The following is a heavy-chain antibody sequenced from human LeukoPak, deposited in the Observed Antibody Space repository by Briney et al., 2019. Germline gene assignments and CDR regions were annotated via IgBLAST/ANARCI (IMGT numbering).Heavy chain of an antibody. CDR1: GFSISSSYY. D-gene: IGHD5-18*01. CDR2: IYYSGST. V-gene: IGHV4-38-2*01. Sequence: SETLSLTCAVSGFSISSSYYWGWIRQPPGKGLEWIGSIYYSGSTYYNPSLKSRVTISVDTSKNQFSLKLSSVTAADTAVYYCARRYSYGSHIDYRGQGTLVTVSS. CDR3: ARRYSYGSHIDY. J-gene: IGHJ4*02.